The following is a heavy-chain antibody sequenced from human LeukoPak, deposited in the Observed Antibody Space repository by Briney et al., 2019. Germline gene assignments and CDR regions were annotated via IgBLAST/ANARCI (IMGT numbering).Heavy chain of an antibody. CDR1: GFTFRSYS. CDR3: ARDHDYGDYPDAFDI. D-gene: IGHD4-17*01. CDR2: ISSSSSYI. Sequence: PGGSLRLSCAASGFTFRSYSMNWVREAPGKGLEWGSSISSSSSYIYYADSVKGRFTISRDNAKNSLYLQMNSLRAEDTAVYYCARDHDYGDYPDAFDIWGQGTMVTVSS. V-gene: IGHV3-21*01. J-gene: IGHJ3*02.